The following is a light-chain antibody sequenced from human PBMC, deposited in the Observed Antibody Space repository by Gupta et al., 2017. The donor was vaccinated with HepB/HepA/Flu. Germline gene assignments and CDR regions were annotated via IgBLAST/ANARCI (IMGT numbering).Light chain of an antibody. CDR1: SGSVSTNHY. Sequence: TVVTQEPSFSVSLGGTVTLTCGLSSGSVSTNHYPTWYQQTPGQAPRTVIHSTNIRSSGVPDRFSGSILGNKAALTIAGAQADDECDYYCVLYVASGTVVFGGGTKLTVL. CDR3: VLYVASGTVV. J-gene: IGLJ2*01. CDR2: STN. V-gene: IGLV8-61*01.